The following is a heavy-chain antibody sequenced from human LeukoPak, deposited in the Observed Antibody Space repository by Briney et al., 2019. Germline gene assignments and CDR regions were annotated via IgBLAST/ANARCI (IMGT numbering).Heavy chain of an antibody. CDR1: GGSMNRSNYY. CDR3: ATEQWLRHY. D-gene: IGHD6-19*01. V-gene: IGHV4-39*07. CDR2: LFYSGSA. Sequence: SETLSLTCTVSGGSMNRSNYYWGWIRHPPGKGLEWIGSLFYSGSAYYSPSLKSRITISLDTSKNQFSLKLSSVTAADAAMYYCATEQWLRHYWGQGTLVTVSS. J-gene: IGHJ4*02.